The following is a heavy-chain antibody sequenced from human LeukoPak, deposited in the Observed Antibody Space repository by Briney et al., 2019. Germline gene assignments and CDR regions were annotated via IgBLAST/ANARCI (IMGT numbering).Heavy chain of an antibody. Sequence: SQTLSLTCAISGDSVSSNSDAWNWIRQSPSRGLKWLGRTYYRSKWYYDYAVAVKSRISINPDTSKNQFSLQLSSVTPEDTAVYYCARDPVGGSTIFDYWGQGTLVTVSS. CDR2: TYYRSKWYY. D-gene: IGHD1-26*01. J-gene: IGHJ4*02. CDR1: GDSVSSNSDA. V-gene: IGHV6-1*01. CDR3: ARDPVGGSTIFDY.